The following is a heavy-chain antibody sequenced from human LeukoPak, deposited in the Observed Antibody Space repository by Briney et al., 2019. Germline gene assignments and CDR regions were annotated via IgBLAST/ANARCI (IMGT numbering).Heavy chain of an antibody. CDR1: GFSFSTYA. Sequence: GGSLRLSCAGSGFSFSTYAMSWVRQAPGKGLEWVSPVSGPGATTWYAESVKGRFTISRDNSRGMLFVQLNSPRAEDTAIYYYTKGHRSCVGAINLLHDAWGQGTLVTVSS. CDR3: TKGHRSCVGAINLLHDA. V-gene: IGHV3-23*01. J-gene: IGHJ5*02. D-gene: IGHD1-1*01. CDR2: VSGPGATT.